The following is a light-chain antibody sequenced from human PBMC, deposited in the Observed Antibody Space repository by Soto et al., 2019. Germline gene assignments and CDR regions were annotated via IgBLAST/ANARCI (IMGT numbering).Light chain of an antibody. J-gene: IGKJ1*01. V-gene: IGKV1-5*01. CDR3: QQYHNYPT. Sequence: DLQMTQSPSTLAASLGDRVIITCRASQSISSWFAWYQQKPGKAPNLLIYDASSLESGVPSRLSGRGSGTEFTLTISSLHPDDSATYYCQQYHNYPTFGQGTKVDIK. CDR1: QSISSW. CDR2: DAS.